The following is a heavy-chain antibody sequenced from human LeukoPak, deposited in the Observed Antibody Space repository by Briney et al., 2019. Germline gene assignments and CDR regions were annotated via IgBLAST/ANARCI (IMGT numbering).Heavy chain of an antibody. Sequence: SETLSLTCAVYGGSFSDYYWSWIRQPPGKGLEWIGEITHSESTNYNPSLKSRVTISVDTSKNQFSLKLSSVTAADTAVYYCARQTPGFDYWGQGTLVTVSS. D-gene: IGHD3-10*01. J-gene: IGHJ4*02. CDR1: GGSFSDYY. CDR2: ITHSEST. CDR3: ARQTPGFDY. V-gene: IGHV4-34*01.